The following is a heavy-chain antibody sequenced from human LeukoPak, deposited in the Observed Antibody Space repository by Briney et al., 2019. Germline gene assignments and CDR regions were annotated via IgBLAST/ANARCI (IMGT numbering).Heavy chain of an antibody. CDR3: AKDRLVHYYDSSGYYSFNAFDI. Sequence: GGSLRLTCAASGFTFSSYAMSWVRQAPGKGLEWVSAISGSGGSTYYADSVKGRFTISRDNSKNTLYLQMNSLRAEDTAVYYCAKDRLVHYYDSSGYYSFNAFDIWGQGTMVTVSS. D-gene: IGHD3-22*01. J-gene: IGHJ3*02. CDR1: GFTFSSYA. CDR2: ISGSGGST. V-gene: IGHV3-23*01.